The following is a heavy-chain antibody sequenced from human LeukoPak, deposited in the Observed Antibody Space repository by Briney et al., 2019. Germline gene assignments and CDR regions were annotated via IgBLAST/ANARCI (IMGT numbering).Heavy chain of an antibody. Sequence: ASVKVSCKASGGTFSRYAISWVRQAPGQGLEWMGGIIPIFGTANYAQKFQGRVAITADESASTAYMELSSLRSEDTAVYYCARVGDYYDIDYWGQGTLVTVSS. D-gene: IGHD3-22*01. J-gene: IGHJ4*02. CDR2: IIPIFGTA. V-gene: IGHV1-69*01. CDR1: GGTFSRYA. CDR3: ARVGDYYDIDY.